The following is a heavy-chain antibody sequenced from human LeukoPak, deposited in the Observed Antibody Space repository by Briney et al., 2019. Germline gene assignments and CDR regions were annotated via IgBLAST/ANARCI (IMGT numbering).Heavy chain of an antibody. D-gene: IGHD2-21*02. Sequence: GGSLRLSCAASGFTFNNHAMNWVRQAPGKGLEWVSSISGSGGSTNYADSVKGRFTISRDNSKNTLSLEMNSLRADDTAVYFCAKGRVVTTSPLNYWGQGTLVTVSS. CDR1: GFTFNNHA. V-gene: IGHV3-23*01. CDR2: ISGSGGST. CDR3: AKGRVVTTSPLNY. J-gene: IGHJ4*02.